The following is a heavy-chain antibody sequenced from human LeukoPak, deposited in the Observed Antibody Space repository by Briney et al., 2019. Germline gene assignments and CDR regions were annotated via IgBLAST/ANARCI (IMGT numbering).Heavy chain of an antibody. V-gene: IGHV3-21*01. J-gene: IGHJ6*03. CDR1: GLTFSQYT. Sequence: GGSLRLSCAASGLTFSQYTMNWVRQAPGKGLEWVSAISSSSTYKYYADSVKGRFTISRDNAKNSLYLQMDSLRAEDTAVYFCARGATIRRYYYSFMDVWGKGTTVTISS. CDR2: ISSSSTYK. CDR3: ARGATIRRYYYSFMDV. D-gene: IGHD5-12*01.